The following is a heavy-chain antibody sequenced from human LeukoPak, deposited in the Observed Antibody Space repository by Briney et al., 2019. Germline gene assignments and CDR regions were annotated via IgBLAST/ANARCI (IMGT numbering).Heavy chain of an antibody. J-gene: IGHJ4*02. CDR3: ARHRSGWLQSSFDY. D-gene: IGHD5-24*01. CDR1: GGSISGGSYY. CDR2: VFTSGST. V-gene: IGHV4-61*02. Sequence: SETLSLTCTVSGGSISGGSYYWSWIRQPAGKGLEWIGRVFTSGSTNYNPSLKSRVTISVDTSKNQFSLKLSSVTAADTAVYYCARHRSGWLQSSFDYWGQGTLVTVSS.